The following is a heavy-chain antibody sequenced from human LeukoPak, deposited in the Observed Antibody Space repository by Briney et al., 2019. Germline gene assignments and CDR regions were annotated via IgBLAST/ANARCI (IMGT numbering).Heavy chain of an antibody. CDR1: GFTVSSNY. V-gene: IGHV3-66*01. J-gene: IGHJ4*02. Sequence: GGSLRLSCAASGFTVSSNYMSWVRQAPGKGLEWVSVIYSGGSTYYADSVKGRFTISRDNSKNTLYLQMNSLRAEDTAVYYCARVASLWLLPKSDYWGQGTLVAVSS. CDR2: IYSGGST. D-gene: IGHD5-18*01. CDR3: ARVASLWLLPKSDY.